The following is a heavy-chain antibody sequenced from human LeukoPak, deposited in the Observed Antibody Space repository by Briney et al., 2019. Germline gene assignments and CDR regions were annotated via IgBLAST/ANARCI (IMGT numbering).Heavy chain of an antibody. V-gene: IGHV2-70*04. D-gene: IGHD1-26*01. CDR2: LDWDDDK. Sequence: SDPALVKPTQTLTLTCTFSGFSLSTSGMRVSWIRQPPGKSLEWLARLDWDDDKFYSTSLKTRLTISKDTSKNQVVLTMTTMDPVDTATYYCARLNSGTYLDYWGQGTLVTVSS. CDR3: ARLNSGTYLDY. J-gene: IGHJ4*02. CDR1: GFSLSTSGMR.